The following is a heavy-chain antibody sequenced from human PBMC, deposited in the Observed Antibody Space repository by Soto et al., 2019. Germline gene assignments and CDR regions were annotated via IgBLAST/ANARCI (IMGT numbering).Heavy chain of an antibody. J-gene: IGHJ4*02. V-gene: IGHV3-30*18. CDR2: ISSDGSDK. CDR3: AKGSEVARQELDY. D-gene: IGHD2-15*01. Sequence: QVQLVESGGGVVQPGRSLRLSCAASGFTFSNFGMHWVRQAPGKGLEWVAVISSDGSDKYYSDSVKGRFTISRDNYKNTLFLQMNSLRVEDTAVYYCAKGSEVARQELDYWGKGTLVTVSS. CDR1: GFTFSNFG.